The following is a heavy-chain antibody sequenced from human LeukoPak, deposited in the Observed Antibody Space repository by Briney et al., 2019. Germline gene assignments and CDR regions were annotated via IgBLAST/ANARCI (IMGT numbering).Heavy chain of an antibody. V-gene: IGHV3-21*01. J-gene: IGHJ4*02. CDR2: ISSSSSYI. D-gene: IGHD2-2*01. CDR3: ARDSLVVPAAVGNFDY. CDR1: RFTLTTYI. Sequence: PGRSLRLSCAPSRFTLTTYIINWVRHAPRKGLEWGSSISSSSSYIYYAESVKGRFTISRDNAKNSLYLKMNSLRAEDTAVYYCARDSLVVPAAVGNFDYWGQGTLVTVSS.